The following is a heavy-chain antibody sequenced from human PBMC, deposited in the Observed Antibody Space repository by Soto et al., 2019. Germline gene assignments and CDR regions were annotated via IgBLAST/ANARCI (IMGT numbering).Heavy chain of an antibody. Sequence: QVQLVESGGGLVKPGGSLTLSCAASGFTFSDYYMTWIRQASGKGLEWVSSITSGGSRYHADSVKGRFTISRDNAKNSLYLQLNSLRAEDTAVYYCATDPDSSAYYGMDVWGQGTMVTVSS. CDR3: ATDPDSSAYYGMDV. CDR1: GFTFSDYY. CDR2: ITSGGSR. V-gene: IGHV3-11*01. D-gene: IGHD4-4*01. J-gene: IGHJ6*02.